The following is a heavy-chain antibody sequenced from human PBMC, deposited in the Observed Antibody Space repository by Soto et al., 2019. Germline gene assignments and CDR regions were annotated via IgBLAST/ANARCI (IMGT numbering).Heavy chain of an antibody. J-gene: IGHJ6*02. CDR3: PRDGSRGYDMDV. D-gene: IGHD1-1*01. Sequence: EVQLVESGGGLIQPGGSLRLSCAGSGFTFSNYNMDWVRQAPGKGLEWVSYISSTSRTIYYADSVKGRFTVSRDNARNSLFLHMNSLRDEDTAVYYCPRDGSRGYDMDVWGQGTTVTVSS. CDR1: GFTFSNYN. CDR2: ISSTSRTI. V-gene: IGHV3-48*02.